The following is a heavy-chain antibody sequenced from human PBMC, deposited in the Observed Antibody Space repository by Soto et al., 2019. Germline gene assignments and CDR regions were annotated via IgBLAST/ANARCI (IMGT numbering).Heavy chain of an antibody. CDR3: AKVDSSSWVDY. Sequence: PGGSLRLSCAASGFTFSSYAMSWVRQAPGKGLEWVSVISGSGGNTHYADSVKGRFTISRDNSKNTLYLQMNSLRAEDTAVYYCAKVDSSSWVDYWGQGTLVTVSS. V-gene: IGHV3-23*01. CDR1: GFTFSSYA. J-gene: IGHJ4*01. CDR2: ISGSGGNT. D-gene: IGHD6-13*01.